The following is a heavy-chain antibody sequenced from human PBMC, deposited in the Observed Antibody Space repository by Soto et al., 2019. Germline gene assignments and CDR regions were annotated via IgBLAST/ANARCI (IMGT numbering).Heavy chain of an antibody. CDR3: ARDTIPNTAMVTPHFDY. Sequence: QVQLVQSGAEVKKPGSSVKVSCKASGGTFSSYAISWVRQAPGQGLEWMGGIIPIFGTANYAQKFQGRVTITAXXSXSXXYMELSSLRSEDTAVYYCARDTIPNTAMVTPHFDYWGQGTLVTVSS. V-gene: IGHV1-69*12. CDR2: IIPIFGTA. D-gene: IGHD5-18*01. CDR1: GGTFSSYA. J-gene: IGHJ4*02.